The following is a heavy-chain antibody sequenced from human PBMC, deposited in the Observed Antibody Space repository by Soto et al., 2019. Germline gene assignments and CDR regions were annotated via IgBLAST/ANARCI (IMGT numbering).Heavy chain of an antibody. V-gene: IGHV3-30-3*01. CDR3: ARGYCTNGVCYTFDY. D-gene: IGHD2-8*01. Sequence: PGESLKISCAASGLTFRSYWMHWVRQAPGKGLEWVAVISYDGSNKDYADSVKGRFTISRDNSKNTLYLQMNSLRAEDTAVYYCARGYCTNGVCYTFDYWGQGTLVTVSS. CDR1: GLTFRSYW. J-gene: IGHJ4*02. CDR2: ISYDGSNK.